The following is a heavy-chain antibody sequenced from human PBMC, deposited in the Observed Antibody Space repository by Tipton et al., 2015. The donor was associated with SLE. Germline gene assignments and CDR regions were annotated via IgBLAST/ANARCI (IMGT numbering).Heavy chain of an antibody. CDR2: VFFGGTT. CDR1: GGSVTNNGYF. Sequence: TLSLTCSVSGGSVTNNGYFWGWVRQPPGKDLEWIGHVFFGGTTYYNPSLGSRVTISADTSKNQFSLKLTSVTAADTAVYYCARMVGYWNEDPYYYYYMDVWGKGTTVTVSS. D-gene: IGHD1-1*01. CDR3: ARMVGYWNEDPYYYYYMDV. V-gene: IGHV4-39*07. J-gene: IGHJ6*03.